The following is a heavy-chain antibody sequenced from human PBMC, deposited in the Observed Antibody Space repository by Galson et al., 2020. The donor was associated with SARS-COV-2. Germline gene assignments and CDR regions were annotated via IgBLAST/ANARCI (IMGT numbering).Heavy chain of an antibody. CDR3: ASLLYGSGSSSSYGAFDY. Sequence: SETLSLTCAVSGYSISSGYYWGWIRQPPGKGLEWIGSIYHSGSTYYNPSLKSRVTISVDTSKNQFSLKLSSVTAADTAVYYCASLLYGSGSSSSYGAFDYWGQGTLVTVSS. CDR1: GYSISSGYY. CDR2: IYHSGST. D-gene: IGHD3-10*01. J-gene: IGHJ4*02. V-gene: IGHV4-38-2*01.